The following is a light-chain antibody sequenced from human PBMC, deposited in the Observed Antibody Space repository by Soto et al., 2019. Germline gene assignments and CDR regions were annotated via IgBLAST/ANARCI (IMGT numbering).Light chain of an antibody. Sequence: DIQMTQSPASLSASVGDRVTITCRASQSIGRYLNWYQQKPGTAPKLLMYGASTLQSGVPSRFSGSGSGTDFTLTISSLQPEDFATYYCQQSYDTPRTFGQGTKVEIK. J-gene: IGKJ1*01. CDR2: GAS. CDR3: QQSYDTPRT. CDR1: QSIGRY. V-gene: IGKV1-39*01.